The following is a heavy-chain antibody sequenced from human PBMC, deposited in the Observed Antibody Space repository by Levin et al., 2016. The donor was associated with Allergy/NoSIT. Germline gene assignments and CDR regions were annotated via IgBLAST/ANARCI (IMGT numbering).Heavy chain of an antibody. CDR1: GGSFSGYY. CDR2: INHSGST. V-gene: IGHV4-34*01. Sequence: SETLSLTCAVYGGSFSGYYWSWIRQPPGKGLEWIGEINHSGSTNYNPSLKSRVTISVDTSKNQFSLKLSSVTAADTAVYYCAIRRGYSSSWYGIDYYGMDVWGQGTTVTVSS. CDR3: AIRRGYSSSWYGIDYYGMDV. J-gene: IGHJ6*02. D-gene: IGHD6-13*01.